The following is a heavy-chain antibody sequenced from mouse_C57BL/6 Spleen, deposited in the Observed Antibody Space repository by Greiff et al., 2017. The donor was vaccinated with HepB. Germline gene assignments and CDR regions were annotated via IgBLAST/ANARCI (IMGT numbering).Heavy chain of an antibody. D-gene: IGHD1-1*01. CDR3: ARWDYYGSGFAY. J-gene: IGHJ3*01. CDR1: GYTFTSYW. CDR2: IDPSDSYT. V-gene: IGHV1-69*01. Sequence: QVQLQQPGAELVMPGASVKLSCKASGYTFTSYWMHWVKQRPGQGLEWIGEIDPSDSYTNYNQKFKGKSTLTVDKSSITAYMQLSSLTSEDSAVYYCARWDYYGSGFAYWGQGTLVTVSA.